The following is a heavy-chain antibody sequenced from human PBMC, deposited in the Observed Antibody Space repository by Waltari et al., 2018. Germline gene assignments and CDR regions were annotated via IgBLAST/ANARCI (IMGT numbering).Heavy chain of an antibody. D-gene: IGHD3-3*01. CDR3: AREALEWMKAFDI. CDR2: VNPPSGAT. V-gene: IGHV1-2*02. J-gene: IGHJ3*02. CDR1: GYAFTGYY. Sequence: QAQLVQSGADVKKAGASVKVSCKASGYAFTGYYIQWLRQAPGVGLQWMGIVNPPSGATNYAQRFQGRATMTRDTTTSTVYMELDRLRFDDTAVYFCAREALEWMKAFDIWGQGTLVTVSS.